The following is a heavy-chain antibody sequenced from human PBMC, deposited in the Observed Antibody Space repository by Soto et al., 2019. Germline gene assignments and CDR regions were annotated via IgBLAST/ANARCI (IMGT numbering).Heavy chain of an antibody. J-gene: IGHJ3*02. V-gene: IGHV4-30-2*01. CDR3: ARTPDI. CDR2: IYHSGST. CDR1: GGSISSGGYS. Sequence: TSETLSLTCAVSGGSISSGGYSWSWIRQPPGKGLEWIGYIYHSGSTYYNPSLKSRVTISVDRSKNQFSLKLSSVTAADTAGYYCARTPDIWGQGTMVTVSS.